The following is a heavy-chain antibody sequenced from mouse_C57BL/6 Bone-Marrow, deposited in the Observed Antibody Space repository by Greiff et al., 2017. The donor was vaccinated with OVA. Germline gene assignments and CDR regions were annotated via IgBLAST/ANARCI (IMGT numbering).Heavy chain of an antibody. Sequence: EVMLVESGGGLVQSGRSLRLSCATSGFTFSDFYMEWVRQAPGKGLEWIAASRNKANDYTTEYSASVKGRFIVSRDTSQSILYLQMNALRAEDTAIYYCAREGLSVVARYWYFDVWGTGTTVTVSS. CDR3: AREGLSVVARYWYFDV. V-gene: IGHV7-1*01. J-gene: IGHJ1*03. CDR1: GFTFSDFY. CDR2: SRNKANDYTT. D-gene: IGHD1-1*01.